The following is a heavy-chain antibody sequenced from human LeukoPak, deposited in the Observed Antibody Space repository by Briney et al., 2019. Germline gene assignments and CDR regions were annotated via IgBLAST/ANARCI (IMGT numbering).Heavy chain of an antibody. Sequence: GGSLRLSCAASGFTFNDYYMTWIRQAPGKGLEWVSYISNTGTYIKYADSVKGRFTISKDNAKNTVYLQMNSLRAEDTAVYYCVSFYETYWGRGTLVTVSS. D-gene: IGHD2/OR15-2a*01. CDR2: ISNTGTYI. V-gene: IGHV3-11*06. J-gene: IGHJ4*02. CDR1: GFTFNDYY. CDR3: VSFYETY.